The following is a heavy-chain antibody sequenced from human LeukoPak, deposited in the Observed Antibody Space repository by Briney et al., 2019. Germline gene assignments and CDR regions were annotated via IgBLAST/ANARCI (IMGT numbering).Heavy chain of an antibody. CDR2: IYYSGST. CDR1: GGSISSSSYY. V-gene: IGHV4-39*01. J-gene: IGHJ4*02. Sequence: SETLSLTCTVSGGSISSSSYYWGWIRQPPGKGLEWIGSIYYSGSTYYNPSLKSRVTISVDTSKNQFSLKLSSVTAADTAVYYCARHNPRNYDILTGYDDFDYWGQGTLVTVSS. D-gene: IGHD3-9*01. CDR3: ARHNPRNYDILTGYDDFDY.